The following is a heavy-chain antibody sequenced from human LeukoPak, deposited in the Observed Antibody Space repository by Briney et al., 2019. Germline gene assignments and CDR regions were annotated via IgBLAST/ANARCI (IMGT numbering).Heavy chain of an antibody. CDR1: GFSISRGYY. V-gene: IGHV4-38-2*01. J-gene: IGHJ4*02. CDR2: MYHSGST. Sequence: SETLSLTCAVSGFSISRGYYWAWIRQPPGKGLEWIATMYHSGSTFYKPSLKSRVTISVDTSKNQFSLKLTAVTSADTAVYYCGRAAYCSYSTCHSEQYRNVVDYWGQGILVTVSS. D-gene: IGHD2-2*02. CDR3: GRAAYCSYSTCHSEQYRNVVDY.